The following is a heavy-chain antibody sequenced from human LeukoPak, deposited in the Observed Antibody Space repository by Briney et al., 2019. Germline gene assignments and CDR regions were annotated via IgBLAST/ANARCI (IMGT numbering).Heavy chain of an antibody. CDR3: ARANIVFVPAATGFGFVY. CDR2: ISDYNGHT. D-gene: IGHD2-2*01. CDR1: VYTFTRSG. V-gene: IGHV1-18*01. Sequence: GASLRVSCKASVYTFTRSGISWVREAPGQGLEWMGWISDYNGHTNYAQNLQGRVTMTTDTSPSTDYTELRSLRSQDTAVYFCARANIVFVPAATGFGFVYWGQGTLVTVSS. J-gene: IGHJ4*02.